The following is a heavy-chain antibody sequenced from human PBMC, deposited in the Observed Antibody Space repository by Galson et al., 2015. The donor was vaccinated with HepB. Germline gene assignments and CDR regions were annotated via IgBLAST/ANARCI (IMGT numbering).Heavy chain of an antibody. CDR3: AKDKTFGGVIVQYHFDY. CDR2: ISGSGDST. Sequence: SLRLSCAASGFTFSSYAMTWVRQAAGKGLEWVSAISGSGDSTYYADSVKGRFTISRDNSKNTLYLQMNSLRAEDTAVYYCAKDKTFGGVIVQYHFDYWGQGTLVTVSS. CDR1: GFTFSSYA. J-gene: IGHJ4*02. V-gene: IGHV3-23*01. D-gene: IGHD3-16*02.